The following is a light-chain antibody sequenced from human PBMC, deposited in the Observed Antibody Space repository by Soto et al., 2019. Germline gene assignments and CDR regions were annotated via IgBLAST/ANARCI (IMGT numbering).Light chain of an antibody. Sequence: VLTQSPGTLSLSPGERATLSCRASQVVRSDYLAWYQQKPGQAPRLLMYGASSRATGTPDRFTGSGSGTDFTLTIRKLEPEDLAVYFCQQYDASPTFGGGTKVEIK. CDR1: QVVRSDY. V-gene: IGKV3-20*01. CDR2: GAS. CDR3: QQYDASPT. J-gene: IGKJ4*01.